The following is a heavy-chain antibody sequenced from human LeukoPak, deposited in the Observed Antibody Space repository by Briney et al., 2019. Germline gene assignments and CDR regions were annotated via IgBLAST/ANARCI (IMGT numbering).Heavy chain of an antibody. J-gene: IGHJ4*02. D-gene: IGHD3-3*01. Sequence: GESLKISCQGSGSTFAIYWIGWVRQLPGKGLEWMGIIYPGDSDTKYSPSFQGQVTTSVDKSINTAYLQWDSLKASDTAMYYCARLSTRLLDHWGQGTRVTVSS. CDR3: ARLSTRLLDH. CDR2: IYPGDSDT. CDR1: GSTFAIYW. V-gene: IGHV5-51*01.